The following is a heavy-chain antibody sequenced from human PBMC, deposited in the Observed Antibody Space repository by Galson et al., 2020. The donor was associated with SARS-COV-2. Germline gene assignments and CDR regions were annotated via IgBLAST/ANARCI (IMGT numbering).Heavy chain of an antibody. CDR2: ISYEGSQR. CDR3: AKMGGVFAFSESDYMDV. V-gene: IGHV3-30*01. Sequence: GESLKISCAASGFTFNNYGLHWVRQAPGKGLEWLALISYEGSQRYYADSLKGRFAISRDPSKNTVYLQMNSLTSEDTAVYYCAKMGGVFAFSESDYMDVWGRGTTVIVAS. CDR1: GFTFNNYG. J-gene: IGHJ6*04. D-gene: IGHD3-3*02.